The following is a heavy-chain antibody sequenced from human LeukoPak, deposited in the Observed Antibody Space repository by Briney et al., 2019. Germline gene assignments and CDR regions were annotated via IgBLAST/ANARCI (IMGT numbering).Heavy chain of an antibody. D-gene: IGHD3-10*01. CDR3: ARGRGSH. V-gene: IGHV4-59*01. J-gene: IGHJ4*02. CDR2: IYYSGST. CDR1: GRSISSYY. Sequence: SETLSLTCAVSGRSISSYYWSWIRQPPGKGLEWIGYIYYSGSTNYNPSLKSRVTISVDTSKNQFSLKLSSVTAADTAVYYCARGRGSHWGQGTLVTVSS.